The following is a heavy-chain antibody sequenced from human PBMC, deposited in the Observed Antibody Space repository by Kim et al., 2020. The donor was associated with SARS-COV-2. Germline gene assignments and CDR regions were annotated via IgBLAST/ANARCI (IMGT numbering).Heavy chain of an antibody. CDR3: ATDRTTVTSSGGYYYYGMDV. D-gene: IGHD4-17*01. CDR2: FDPEDGET. Sequence: ASVKVSCKVSGYTLTELSMHWVRQAPGKGLEWMGGFDPEDGETIYAQKFQGRVTMTEDTSTDTAYMELSSLRSEDTAVYYCATDRTTVTSSGGYYYYGMDVWGQGTTVTVSS. CDR1: GYTLTELS. V-gene: IGHV1-24*01. J-gene: IGHJ6*02.